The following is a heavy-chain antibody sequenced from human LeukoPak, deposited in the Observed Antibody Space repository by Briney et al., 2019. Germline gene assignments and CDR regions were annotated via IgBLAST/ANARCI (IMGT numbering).Heavy chain of an antibody. V-gene: IGHV3-7*01. D-gene: IGHD6-13*01. Sequence: PGGSLRLSCAASGFTFSSYWMSWVRQAPGKGLKWMANIKQDGSEKYYVDSVKGRFTISRDNAKNSLYLQMNSLRAEDTAVYYCARASIAAGPYYFDSWGQGTLVTVSS. CDR1: GFTFSSYW. CDR3: ARASIAAGPYYFDS. J-gene: IGHJ4*02. CDR2: IKQDGSEK.